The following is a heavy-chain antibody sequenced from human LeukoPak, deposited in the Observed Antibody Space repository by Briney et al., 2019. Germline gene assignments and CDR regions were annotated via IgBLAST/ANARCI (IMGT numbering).Heavy chain of an antibody. D-gene: IGHD3-3*01. CDR3: ARDGGRNNDY. CDR1: GFTFSSYW. CDR2: IKPDGSGK. Sequence: GGSLRLSCAASGFTFSSYWVTWVRQAPGKGLEWVANIKPDGSGKYYVDSVKGRFIISRDNAKNSLNLQMNSLRAEDTAVYYCARDGGRNNDYWGQGTLVTVSS. V-gene: IGHV3-7*01. J-gene: IGHJ4*02.